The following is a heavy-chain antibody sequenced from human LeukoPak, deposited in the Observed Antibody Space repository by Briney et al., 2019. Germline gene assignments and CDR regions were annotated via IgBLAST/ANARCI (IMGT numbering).Heavy chain of an antibody. CDR1: GYIFTNYA. V-gene: IGHV1-69*05. CDR3: AREMFVGYCSSTSCYTGFDP. J-gene: IGHJ5*02. Sequence: SVKVSCKASGYIFTNYAISWVRQAPGQGLEWMGGIIPIFGTANYAQKFQGRVTITTDESTSTAYMELSSLRSEDTAVYYCAREMFVGYCSSTSCYTGFDPWGQGTLVTVSS. CDR2: IIPIFGTA. D-gene: IGHD2-2*01.